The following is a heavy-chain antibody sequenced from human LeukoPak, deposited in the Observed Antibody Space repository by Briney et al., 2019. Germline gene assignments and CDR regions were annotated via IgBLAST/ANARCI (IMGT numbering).Heavy chain of an antibody. V-gene: IGHV3-30*04. D-gene: IGHD5-18*01. CDR3: ARDLFVDTAMALGY. CDR2: ISYDGSNK. CDR1: GFTFSSYA. Sequence: GRSLRLSCAASGFTFSSYAMHWVRQAPGKGLEWVAVISYDGSNKYYADSVKGRFTISRDNSKNTLYLQMNSLRAEDTAVYYCARDLFVDTAMALGYWGQGTLVTVSS. J-gene: IGHJ4*02.